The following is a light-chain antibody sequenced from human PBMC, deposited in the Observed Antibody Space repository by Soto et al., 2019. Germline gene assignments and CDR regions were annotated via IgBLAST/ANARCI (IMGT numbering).Light chain of an antibody. V-gene: IGKV1-39*01. CDR3: QQSYSTPRT. Sequence: DIQMTQSPSSLSASVGDRLTITCRASQSIRSYLNWYQQQAGKAPTLLIYGASTLQSGVPSRFSGSGSGTDFTLTVSSLQPEDFATYSCQQSYSTPRTFGQGTKVEIK. CDR2: GAS. J-gene: IGKJ1*01. CDR1: QSIRSY.